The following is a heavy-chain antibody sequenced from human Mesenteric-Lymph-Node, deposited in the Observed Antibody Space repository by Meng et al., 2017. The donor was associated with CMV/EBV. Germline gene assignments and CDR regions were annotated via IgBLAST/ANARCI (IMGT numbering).Heavy chain of an antibody. D-gene: IGHD2-2*01. CDR1: GFTFSSYA. CDR3: AKDIVVVPKYYFDY. V-gene: IGHV3-23*03. J-gene: IGHJ4*02. Sequence: GESLKISCAASGFTFSSYAMSWVRQAPGKGLEWVSVIYSGGSSTYYADSVKGRFTISRDNSKNTLYLQMNSLRAEDTAVYYCAKDIVVVPKYYFDYWGQGTLVTVSS. CDR2: IYSGGSST.